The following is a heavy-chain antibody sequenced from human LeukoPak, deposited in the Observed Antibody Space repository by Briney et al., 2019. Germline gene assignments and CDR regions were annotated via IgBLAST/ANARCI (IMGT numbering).Heavy chain of an antibody. CDR2: ISGSGGST. V-gene: IGHV3-23*01. CDR1: GFTFSSHA. D-gene: IGHD3-3*01. CDR3: AIDDGDFWSGSKNNRPIDY. J-gene: IGHJ4*02. Sequence: GGSLRLSCAASGFTFSSHAMSWVRQAPGTGLEWVSAISGSGGSTYYADSVKGRFTISRDNSKNTLYLQMNSLRAEDTAVYYCAIDDGDFWSGSKNNRPIDYWGQGTLVTVSS.